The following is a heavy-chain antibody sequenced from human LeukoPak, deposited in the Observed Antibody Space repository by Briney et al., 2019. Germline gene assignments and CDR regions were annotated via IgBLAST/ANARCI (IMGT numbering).Heavy chain of an antibody. CDR2: ISWNSGSI. CDR1: GFTFDDYA. D-gene: IGHD2-2*02. CDR3: ATGRDIVVVPAAIGDY. J-gene: IGHJ4*02. V-gene: IGHV3-9*01. Sequence: GGSLRLSCAASGFTFDDYAMHWVRQAPGKGLEWVSGISWNSGSIGYADSVKGRFTISRDNAKNSLYLQMNSLRAEDTAVYYCATGRDIVVVPAAIGDYWGQGTLVTVSS.